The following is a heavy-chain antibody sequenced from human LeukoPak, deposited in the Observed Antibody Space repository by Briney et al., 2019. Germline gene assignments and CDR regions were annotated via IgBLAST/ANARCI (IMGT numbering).Heavy chain of an antibody. CDR2: ITGSGSRT. CDR3: AKDQGASEAGTTFDS. J-gene: IGHJ4*02. CDR1: GFTFRSYA. D-gene: IGHD1/OR15-1a*01. V-gene: IGHV3-23*01. Sequence: GGSLRLSCEASGFTFRSYAMSWVRQAPGKGLEWVSTITGSGSRTYYADSVKGWFTISRDNSKNTLYLQMNGLRAEDTAVYYCAKDQGASEAGTTFDSWGQGTLVTVSS.